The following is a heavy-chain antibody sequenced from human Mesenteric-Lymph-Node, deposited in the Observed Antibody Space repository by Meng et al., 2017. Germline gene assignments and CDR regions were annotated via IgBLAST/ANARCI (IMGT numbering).Heavy chain of an antibody. Sequence: ASVKVSCKASGYTFTSYDINWVRQATGQGLEWMGWMNPNSGNTGYAQKFQGRVTITADKSTSTAYMELSSLRSEDTAVYYCARALGKKYSGSYYGWYYGMDVWGQGTTVTVSS. J-gene: IGHJ6*02. CDR1: GYTFTSYD. CDR3: ARALGKKYSGSYYGWYYGMDV. CDR2: MNPNSGNT. D-gene: IGHD1-26*01. V-gene: IGHV1-8*03.